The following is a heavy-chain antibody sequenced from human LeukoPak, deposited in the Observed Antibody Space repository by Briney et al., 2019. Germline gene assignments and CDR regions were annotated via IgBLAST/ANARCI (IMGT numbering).Heavy chain of an antibody. CDR2: IKQDGSEK. J-gene: IGHJ4*02. Sequence: RPGGSLRLSCAASGFTFSSFWMSWVRQAPGKGLEWVAHIKQDGSEKYYVDSVKGRFTMSRDNAKNSLYLQMNSLRAEDTAAYYCARDLRRLDYWGQGTLVTVSS. CDR3: ARDLRRLDY. CDR1: GFTFSSFW. V-gene: IGHV3-7*01.